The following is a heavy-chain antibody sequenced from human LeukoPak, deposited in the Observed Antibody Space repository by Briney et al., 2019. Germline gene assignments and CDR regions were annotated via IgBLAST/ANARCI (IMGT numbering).Heavy chain of an antibody. J-gene: IGHJ6*03. CDR3: AREDRNYDFWSGYYTYYYYYYMDV. V-gene: IGHV1-8*01. CDR1: GYTFTSYD. Sequence: ASVKVSCKASGYTFTSYDINWVRQATGQGLEWMGWMNPNSGNTGYAQKFQGRVTMTRNTSISTAYMELSSLRSEDTVVYYCAREDRNYDFWSGYYTYYYYYYMDVWGKGTTVTVSS. CDR2: MNPNSGNT. D-gene: IGHD3-3*01.